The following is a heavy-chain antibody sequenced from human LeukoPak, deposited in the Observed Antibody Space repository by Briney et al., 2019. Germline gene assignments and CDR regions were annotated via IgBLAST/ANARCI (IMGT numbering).Heavy chain of an antibody. J-gene: IGHJ5*02. V-gene: IGHV4-34*01. CDR2: INHSGYT. CDR1: GGSLIGSS. Sequence: SDTLSLTCAVSGGSLIGSSWSWIRQPRGKGLEWIGEINHSGYTNYKPSLKSRVTISVDTSKNQLSLNLTSVTAADTAFYYCAKTRAGYIVAWGQGSLVTVSS. D-gene: IGHD5-24*01. CDR3: AKTRAGYIVA.